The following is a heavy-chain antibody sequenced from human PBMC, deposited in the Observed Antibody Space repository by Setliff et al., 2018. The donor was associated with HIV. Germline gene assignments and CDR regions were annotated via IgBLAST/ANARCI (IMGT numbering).Heavy chain of an antibody. D-gene: IGHD6-19*01. CDR2: VDPEDGET. V-gene: IGHV1-69-2*01. J-gene: IGHJ4*02. CDR3: GTVRIAVPDDFDF. Sequence: ASVKVSCKASGYSFTTYFMHWVRQAPGKGLEWMGRVDPEDGETIYAEKFRGRISLTVDKSTGTAYMELNRLRSEDTAVYYCGTVRIAVPDDFDFWGQGTLVTVSS. CDR1: GYSFTTYF.